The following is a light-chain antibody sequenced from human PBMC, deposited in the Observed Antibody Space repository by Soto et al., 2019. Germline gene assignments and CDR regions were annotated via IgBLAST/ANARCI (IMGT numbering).Light chain of an antibody. Sequence: QSLLTQPASVSGSPGLSIAISCPGTSSDVGGYNSVSWYQQHPGKAPKLMIYDVSNRPSGVSNRFSGSKSGNTASLTISGLQAEDEGDYYCSSYTTGGSYVFGTGTKVTVL. J-gene: IGLJ1*01. CDR2: DVS. V-gene: IGLV2-14*01. CDR1: SSDVGGYNS. CDR3: SSYTTGGSYV.